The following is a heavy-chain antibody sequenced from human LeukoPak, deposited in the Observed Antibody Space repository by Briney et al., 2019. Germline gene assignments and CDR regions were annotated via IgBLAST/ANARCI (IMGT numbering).Heavy chain of an antibody. Sequence: WASVKVSCKASGYTFTSYAMHWVRQAPGQRLEWMGWINAGNGNTKYSQKFQERVTITRDMSTSTAYMELSSLRSEDTAVYYCAAGVSYRRTGYYYYGMDVWGQGTTVTVSS. D-gene: IGHD1-26*01. V-gene: IGHV1-3*01. CDR3: AAGVSYRRTGYYYYGMDV. CDR1: GYTFTSYA. CDR2: INAGNGNT. J-gene: IGHJ6*02.